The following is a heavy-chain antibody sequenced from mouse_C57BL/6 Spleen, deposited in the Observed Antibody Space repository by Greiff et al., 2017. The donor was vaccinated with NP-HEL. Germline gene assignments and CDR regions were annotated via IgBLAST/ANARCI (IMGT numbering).Heavy chain of an antibody. V-gene: IGHV1-76*01. D-gene: IGHD2-10*02. J-gene: IGHJ2*01. CDR1: GYTFTDYY. CDR3: ARLGYDKRYFDY. CDR2: IYPGSGNT. Sequence: QVQLKESGAELVRPGASVKLSCKASGYTFTDYYINWVKQRPGQGLEWIARIYPGSGNTYYNEKFKGKATLTAEKSSSTAYMQLSSLTSEDSAVYFCARLGYDKRYFDYWGQGTTLTVSS.